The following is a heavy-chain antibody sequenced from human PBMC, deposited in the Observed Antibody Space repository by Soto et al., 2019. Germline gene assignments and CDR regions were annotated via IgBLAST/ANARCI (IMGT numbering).Heavy chain of an antibody. Sequence: VASVKVSCKASGGTFGSHGISRVRQAPGQGLEWMGGLIAMLGTPTYARKVQGRATITADESLTSSYLELRSLRSEDTAVYFCARGAMANFDYWGQGTVVTVSS. D-gene: IGHD5-18*01. V-gene: IGHV1-69*13. CDR2: LIAMLGTP. CDR3: ARGAMANFDY. CDR1: GGTFGSHG. J-gene: IGHJ4*02.